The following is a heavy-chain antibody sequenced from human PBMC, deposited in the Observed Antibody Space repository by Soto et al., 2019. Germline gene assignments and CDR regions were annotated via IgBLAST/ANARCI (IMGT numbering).Heavy chain of an antibody. CDR2: ISAYNGNT. J-gene: IGHJ4*02. Sequence: GASVKVSCKASGYTFTSYGISWVRQAPGQGLEWMGWISAYNGNTNYAQKLQGRVTMTTDTSTSTAYMELRSLRSDDTAVYYCARVAPIVGATNVIADYWGQGTLVTVPQ. D-gene: IGHD1-26*01. CDR1: GYTFTSYG. CDR3: ARVAPIVGATNVIADY. V-gene: IGHV1-18*01.